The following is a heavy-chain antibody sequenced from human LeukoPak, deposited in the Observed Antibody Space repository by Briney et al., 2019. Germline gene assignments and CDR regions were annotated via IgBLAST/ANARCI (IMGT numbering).Heavy chain of an antibody. Sequence: KPSETLSLTCTVSGGSISSYYWSWIRQPPGKGLEWIGEINHSGSTNYNPSLKSRVTISADTSKNQFSLKLSSVTAADTAVYYCARGLMLVVPAATWRTYYYYYMDVWGKGTTVTVSS. CDR3: ARGLMLVVPAATWRTYYYYYMDV. CDR1: GGSISSYY. CDR2: INHSGST. D-gene: IGHD2-2*01. J-gene: IGHJ6*03. V-gene: IGHV4-34*01.